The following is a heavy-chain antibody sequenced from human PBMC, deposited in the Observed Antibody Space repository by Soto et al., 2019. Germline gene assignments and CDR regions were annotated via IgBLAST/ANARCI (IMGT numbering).Heavy chain of an antibody. CDR3: ARGWGRIFDY. V-gene: IGHV4-34*01. D-gene: IGHD7-27*01. CDR2: INHSGST. Sequence: TLSLTCAVYGGSFSGYYWSWIRQPPGKGLEWIGEINHSGSTNYNPSLKSRVTISVDTSKNQFSLKLSSVTAADTAVYYCARGWGRIFDYWGQGTLVTVSS. CDR1: GGSFSGYY. J-gene: IGHJ4*02.